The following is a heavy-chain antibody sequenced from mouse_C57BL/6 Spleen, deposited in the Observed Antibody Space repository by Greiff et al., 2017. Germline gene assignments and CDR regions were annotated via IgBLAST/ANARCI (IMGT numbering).Heavy chain of an antibody. J-gene: IGHJ3*01. CDR2: ISSGSSTI. CDR3: ARGDFAY. V-gene: IGHV5-17*01. Sequence: VQLKESGGGLVKPGGSLKLSCAASGFTFSDYGMHWVRQAPEKGLEWVAYISSGSSTIYYADTVKGRFTISRDNAKNTLCLQMTSLRSEDTAMYYCARGDFAYWGQGTLVTVSA. CDR1: GFTFSDYG.